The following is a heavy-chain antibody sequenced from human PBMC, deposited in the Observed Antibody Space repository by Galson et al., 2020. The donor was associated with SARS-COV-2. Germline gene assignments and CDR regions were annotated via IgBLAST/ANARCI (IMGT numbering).Heavy chain of an antibody. J-gene: IGHJ5*02. V-gene: IGHV4-39*07. Sequence: ASETLSLTCSISGGSISTTSHYWGWIRQPPGKGLEWMGNIYYNGTTYYNPSLKSRVTISVDTSKNQFSLKLTSLTAADTAVYYCARDGRGYCSTSCTPEGWFDPWGQGTLVTVSS. CDR1: GGSISTTSHY. CDR2: IYYNGTT. D-gene: IGHD2-2*03. CDR3: ARDGRGYCSTSCTPEGWFDP.